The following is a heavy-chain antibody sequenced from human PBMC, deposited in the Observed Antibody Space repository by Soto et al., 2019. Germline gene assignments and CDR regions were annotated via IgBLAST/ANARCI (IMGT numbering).Heavy chain of an antibody. D-gene: IGHD6-19*01. V-gene: IGHV3-48*02. CDR2: ISSSSSTI. Sequence: EVQLVESGGGLVQPGGSLRLSCAAYGFTFSSYSMNWVRQAPGKGLEWVSYISSSSSTIYYADSVKGRFTISRDNAKNSLYLQMNSLRDEDTAVYYCARERAVGIAVALNWFDPWGQGTLVTVSS. CDR1: GFTFSSYS. CDR3: ARERAVGIAVALNWFDP. J-gene: IGHJ5*02.